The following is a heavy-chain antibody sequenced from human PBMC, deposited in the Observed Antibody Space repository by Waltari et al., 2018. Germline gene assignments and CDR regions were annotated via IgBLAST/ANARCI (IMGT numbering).Heavy chain of an antibody. CDR3: ARDEARYYDIMTGGGYYGLDV. CDR1: GGSLSSGSVY. Sequence: QVQLQESGPGLVRPSQTLSLPCTVSGGSLSSGSVYWTWIRQPAGKGLEWVGHIFTSGSTKYNPSLKSRVSVSLDTSENQFSLRLSSVTAADTAVYYCARDEARYYDIMTGGGYYGLDVWGQGTTVTVSS. J-gene: IGHJ6*02. CDR2: IFTSGST. D-gene: IGHD3-9*01. V-gene: IGHV4-61*02.